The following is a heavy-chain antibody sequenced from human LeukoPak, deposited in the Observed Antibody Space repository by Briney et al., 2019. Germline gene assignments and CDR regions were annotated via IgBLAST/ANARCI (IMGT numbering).Heavy chain of an antibody. CDR2: IYYSGST. Sequence: SEILSLTCTVSGGSISSSSYYWGWIRQPPGKGLEWIGSIYYSGSTYYNPSLKSRVTMSVDTSKIQFSLNLSSVTAADTAVYYCARARYGSGSYHYMDVWGKGTTVTISS. D-gene: IGHD3-10*01. CDR3: ARARYGSGSYHYMDV. V-gene: IGHV4-39*07. J-gene: IGHJ6*03. CDR1: GGSISSSSYY.